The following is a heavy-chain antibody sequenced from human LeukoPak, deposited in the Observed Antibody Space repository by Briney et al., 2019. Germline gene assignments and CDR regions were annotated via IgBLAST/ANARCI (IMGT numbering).Heavy chain of an antibody. CDR2: IYYSGST. J-gene: IGHJ6*03. V-gene: IGHV4-38-2*02. D-gene: IGHD1-26*01. CDR3: ARSLSGSYYYYYYYYMDV. CDR1: GYTISSGYY. Sequence: SETLSLTCTVSGYTISSGYYWGWIRQPPGKGLEWIGSIYYSGSTYYNPSLKSRVTISVDTSKNQFSLKLSSVTAADTAVYYCARSLSGSYYYYYYYYMDVWGKGTTVTVSS.